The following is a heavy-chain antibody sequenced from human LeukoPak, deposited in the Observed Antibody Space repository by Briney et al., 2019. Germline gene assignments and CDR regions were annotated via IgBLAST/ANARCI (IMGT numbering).Heavy chain of an antibody. CDR3: VRGGYYDSSGYYYLDFDY. J-gene: IGHJ4*02. CDR2: IKQDGSEK. CDR1: GFTFSNYG. Sequence: GGSLRLSCAASGFTFSNYGMHWVRQAPGKGLEWVANIKQDGSEKNYVDSVKGRFTISRDNAKNSLYLQMNSLRVEDTALYYCVRGGYYDSSGYYYLDFDYWGRGTLVTVSS. D-gene: IGHD3-22*01. V-gene: IGHV3-7*03.